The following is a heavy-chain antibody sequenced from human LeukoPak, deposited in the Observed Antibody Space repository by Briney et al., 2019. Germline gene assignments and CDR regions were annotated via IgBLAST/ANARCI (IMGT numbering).Heavy chain of an antibody. D-gene: IGHD2-2*01. J-gene: IGHJ5*02. CDR3: ARGTYCSSTTCYPPLSNWFDP. Sequence: SETLSLTCAVYGGSLSGYYWSWIRQPPGKGLEWIGEINHSGSTNYNPSLKSRVTISVDTSKNQFSLKLSSVTAADTAVYYCARGTYCSSTTCYPPLSNWFDPWGQGTLVTVSS. CDR2: INHSGST. CDR1: GGSLSGYY. V-gene: IGHV4-34*01.